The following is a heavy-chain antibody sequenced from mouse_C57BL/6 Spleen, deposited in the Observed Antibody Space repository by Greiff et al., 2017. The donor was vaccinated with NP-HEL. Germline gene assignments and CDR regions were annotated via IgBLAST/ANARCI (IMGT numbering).Heavy chain of an antibody. Sequence: VKLQESGPELVKPGASVKISCKASGYAFSSSWMNWVKQRPGKGLEWIGRIYPGDGDTNYNGKFKGKATLTADKSSSTAYMQLSSLTSEDSAVYFCARNYYGRGPFAYWGQGTLVTVSA. CDR3: ARNYYGRGPFAY. J-gene: IGHJ3*01. CDR2: IYPGDGDT. V-gene: IGHV1-82*01. CDR1: GYAFSSSW. D-gene: IGHD1-1*01.